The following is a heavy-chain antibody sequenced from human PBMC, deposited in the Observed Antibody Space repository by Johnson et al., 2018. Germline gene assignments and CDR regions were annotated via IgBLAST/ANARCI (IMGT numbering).Heavy chain of an antibody. J-gene: IGHJ6*03. D-gene: IGHD2/OR15-2a*01. Sequence: QVQLQESGGAVIQPGRSLRLSCATSGFAFNTFAMHWVRQAPGKGLECVAGTPFDGSRKFYADSVKGRFTIFSDNSNGTLHLQMDSLRHDDTAVYYCAGDPVCGTPCSYSDYMDVWGKGTAVTVSS. V-gene: IGHV3-30*01. CDR2: TPFDGSRK. CDR3: AGDPVCGTPCSYSDYMDV. CDR1: GFAFNTFA.